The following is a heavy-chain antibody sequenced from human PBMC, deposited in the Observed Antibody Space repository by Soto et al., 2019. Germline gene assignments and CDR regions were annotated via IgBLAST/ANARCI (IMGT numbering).Heavy chain of an antibody. CDR2: IIPILGIA. CDR1: GGTFSSYT. CDR3: ARSARAGAPDY. V-gene: IGHV1-69*02. Sequence: QVQLVQSGAEVKKPGSSVKVSCKASGGTFSSYTISWVRQAPGQGLEWMGRIIPILGIANYAQKFQGRVTITADKSTSTAYMELSSLRSEDTAMYYCARSARAGAPDYWGQGTLVTVSS. D-gene: IGHD1-26*01. J-gene: IGHJ4*02.